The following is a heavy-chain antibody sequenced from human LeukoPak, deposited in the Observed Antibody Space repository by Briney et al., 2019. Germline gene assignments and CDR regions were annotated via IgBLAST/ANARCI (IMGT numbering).Heavy chain of an antibody. CDR3: ARDRSGYDLAY. J-gene: IGHJ4*02. CDR2: IYYSGTT. Sequence: PSETLSLTCSVSGGSISSYYWSWIQQPPGKGLEWIGYIYYSGTTNYNPSLKSRVTISVDTSKNQVSLKLSSVTAADTAMYYCARDRSGYDLAYWGQGTLVTVSS. CDR1: GGSISSYY. V-gene: IGHV4-59*01. D-gene: IGHD5-12*01.